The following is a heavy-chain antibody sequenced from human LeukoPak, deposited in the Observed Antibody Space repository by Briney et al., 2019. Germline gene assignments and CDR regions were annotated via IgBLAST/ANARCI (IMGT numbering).Heavy chain of an antibody. D-gene: IGHD1-26*01. J-gene: IGHJ4*02. CDR3: AEEVGSTYPTFDY. CDR1: GFTFSDYA. Sequence: GGSLRLSCAASGFTFSDYAMSWVRQAPGKGLEWVSTITGSGGTTYYADSVKGRFNTSRDNSKNTLYLQMISLRTEDTAVYYCAEEVGSTYPTFDYWGQGALVTVSS. CDR2: ITGSGGTT. V-gene: IGHV3-23*01.